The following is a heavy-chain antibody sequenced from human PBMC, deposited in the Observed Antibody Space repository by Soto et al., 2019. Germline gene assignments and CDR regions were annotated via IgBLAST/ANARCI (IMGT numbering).Heavy chain of an antibody. CDR1: GYTFTGYA. J-gene: IGHJ4*02. CDR3: ARAVAVPADFDF. Sequence: QVQLVQSGAEEKKPGASVKVSCKASGYTFTGYAMHWVRQAPGQRLEWMGWINAGNGNTKYSQKSQGRVTITRDTSASTAYMELLSLRSADTAVYYCARAVAVPADFDFWGQGTLVTVSS. D-gene: IGHD6-19*01. V-gene: IGHV1-3*05. CDR2: INAGNGNT.